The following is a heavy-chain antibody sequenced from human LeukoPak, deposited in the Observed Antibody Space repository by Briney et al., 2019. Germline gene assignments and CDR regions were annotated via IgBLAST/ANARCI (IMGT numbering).Heavy chain of an antibody. D-gene: IGHD3-10*01. CDR2: IKSKTDGGTT. V-gene: IGHV3-15*01. CDR3: TTDPPFYGSGSYYY. J-gene: IGHJ4*02. Sequence: PGGSLRLSCAASGLTFSNAWMSWVRQAPGKGLEWVGRIKSKTDGGTTDYAAPVKGRFTISRDDSKNTLYLQMNSLKTEDTAVYYCTTDPPFYGSGSYYYWGQGTLVTVSS. CDR1: GLTFSNAW.